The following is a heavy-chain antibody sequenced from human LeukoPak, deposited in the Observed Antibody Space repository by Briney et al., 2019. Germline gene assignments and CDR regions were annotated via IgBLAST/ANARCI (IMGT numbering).Heavy chain of an antibody. Sequence: ASVKVSCKASGYIFTSYGITWVRQAPGQGLEWMGWISAYNGNTNYAQKLQGRVTMTTDTSTSTAYMELRSLRSDDTAVYYCARDVLMVYAIYSYFDYWGQGTLVTVSS. V-gene: IGHV1-18*01. CDR2: ISAYNGNT. CDR3: ARDVLMVYAIYSYFDY. J-gene: IGHJ4*02. CDR1: GYIFTSYG. D-gene: IGHD2-8*01.